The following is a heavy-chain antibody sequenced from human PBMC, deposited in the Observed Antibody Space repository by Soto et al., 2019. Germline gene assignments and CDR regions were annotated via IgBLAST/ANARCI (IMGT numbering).Heavy chain of an antibody. J-gene: IGHJ3*02. CDR1: GGSISSYY. CDR2: IYYSGST. V-gene: IGHV4-59*01. CDR3: ARQQWLVLNAFDI. D-gene: IGHD6-19*01. Sequence: SETLSLTCTVSGGSISSYYWSWIRQPPGKGLEWIGYIYYSGSTNYNPSLKSRVTISVDTSKNQFSLKLSSVTAADTAVYYCARQQWLVLNAFDIWGQGTMVTVS.